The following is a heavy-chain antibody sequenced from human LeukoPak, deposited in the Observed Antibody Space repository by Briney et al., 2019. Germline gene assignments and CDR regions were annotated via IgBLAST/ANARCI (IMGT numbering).Heavy chain of an antibody. J-gene: IGHJ6*03. CDR3: ARVTSRLEDYIDV. CDR1: GGSFSGYY. V-gene: IGHV4-34*01. D-gene: IGHD1-1*01. CDR2: INHSGGT. Sequence: SETLSLTCAVYGGSFSGYYWSWIRQPPGKGLEWIGEINHSGGTNYNPSLKSRVTISVDTSKNQFSLKLSSVTAADTAVYYCARVTSRLEDYIDVWGKGTTVTVSS.